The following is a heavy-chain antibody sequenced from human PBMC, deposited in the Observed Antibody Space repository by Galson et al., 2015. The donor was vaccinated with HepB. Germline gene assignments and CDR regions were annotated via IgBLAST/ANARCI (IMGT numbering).Heavy chain of an antibody. J-gene: IGHJ4*02. CDR2: IRQVGGEI. CDR1: GFTFSSFC. Sequence: SLRLSCAASGFTFSSFCMSWVRQAPGKGLEWVANIRQVGGEIFNVDSVKGRFTISRDNAKNTAYLQMDSLRAEDTAVYYCARGRSFGSGNYHTFDFWGQGALVTVSS. D-gene: IGHD3-10*01. V-gene: IGHV3-7*01. CDR3: ARGRSFGSGNYHTFDF.